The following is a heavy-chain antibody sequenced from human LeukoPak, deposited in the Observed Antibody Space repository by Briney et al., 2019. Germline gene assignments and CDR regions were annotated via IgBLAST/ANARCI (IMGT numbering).Heavy chain of an antibody. CDR1: GGSVSTGTYY. CDR3: ARRLKPMVRGVSGYFDY. CDR2: IHTSGST. V-gene: IGHV4-61*02. Sequence: PSETLSLTCTVSGGSVSTGTYYWSWIRQPAGKGLEWIGRIHTSGSTNYNPSLKSRVTISVDTSKNQFSLKLSSVTAADTAVYYCARRLKPMVRGVSGYFDYWGQGTLVTVSS. D-gene: IGHD3-10*01. J-gene: IGHJ4*02.